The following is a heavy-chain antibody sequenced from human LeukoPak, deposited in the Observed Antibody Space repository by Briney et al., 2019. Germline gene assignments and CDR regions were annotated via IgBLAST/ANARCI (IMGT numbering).Heavy chain of an antibody. CDR2: IWYDGSNE. J-gene: IGHJ4*02. CDR1: GFTFSSYG. CDR3: ARQGIVGAKRGGWFDY. Sequence: GGSLRLSSAASGFTFSSYGLHWVRQAPGKGLAWVAVIWYDGSNENYADSVKGRFTISRDNSKKTMYLQMNSLRAEDTAVYYCARQGIVGAKRGGWFDYWGQGTLVTVSS. D-gene: IGHD1-26*01. V-gene: IGHV3-33*01.